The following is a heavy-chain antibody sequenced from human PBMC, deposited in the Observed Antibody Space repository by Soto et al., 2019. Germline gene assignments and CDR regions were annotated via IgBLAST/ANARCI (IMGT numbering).Heavy chain of an antibody. Sequence: LSCTSSRGSMRSSDCTLFRQPPGKGLEWIGYIYYSGSTNYNPSLKSRVTISVDTSKNQFSLKLSSVTAADTAVYSCARSEDFGVVIFDYWGQGTLVTVSS. CDR2: IYYSGST. J-gene: IGHJ4*02. D-gene: IGHD3-3*01. CDR1: RGSMRSSD. V-gene: IGHV4-59*01. CDR3: ARSEDFGVVIFDY.